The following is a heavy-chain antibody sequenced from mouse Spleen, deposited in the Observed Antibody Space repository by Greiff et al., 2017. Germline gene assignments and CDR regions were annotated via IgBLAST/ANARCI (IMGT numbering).Heavy chain of an antibody. CDR3: ARIHYSFYYYAMDY. V-gene: IGHV3-5*01. D-gene: IGHD1-2*01. Sequence: EVQLQESGPGLVKPSQTVFLTCTVTGISITTGNYRWSWIRQFPGNKLEWIGYIYYSGTITYNPSLTSRTTITRDTPKNQFFLEMNSLTAEDTATYYCARIHYSFYYYAMDYWGQGTSVTVSS. CDR1: GISITTGNYR. J-gene: IGHJ4*01. CDR2: IYYSGTI.